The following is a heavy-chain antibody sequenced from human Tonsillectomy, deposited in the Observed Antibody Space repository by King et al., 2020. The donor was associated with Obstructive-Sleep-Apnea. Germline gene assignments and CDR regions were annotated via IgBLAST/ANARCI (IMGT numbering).Heavy chain of an antibody. D-gene: IGHD4-23*01. J-gene: IGHJ4*02. V-gene: IGHV1-8*01. CDR1: GYTFTSYD. CDR2: MSPNSGNT. CDR3: SSTVVTLGALDDH. Sequence: VQLVESGAEVKKPGASVKVSCRASGYTFTSYDINWVRQATGQGLEWVGRMSPNSGNTGYAQKFQGRVTMTRNTSISTAYMELSSLISEDTAVYYCSSTVVTLGALDDHWGQGTLVTVSS.